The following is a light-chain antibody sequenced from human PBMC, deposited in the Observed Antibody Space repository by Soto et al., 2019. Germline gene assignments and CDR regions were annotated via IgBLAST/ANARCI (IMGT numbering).Light chain of an antibody. Sequence: DIVMTQSPATLSVSPGDRAILSCRASQLIGDNLAWYQQKSGQAPRLLIYGASTRATSIPARFSGSRSGTEFTLTISGLQYEDVDIYYCQQYNNWPPWTFGQGTRVDIK. CDR3: QQYNNWPPWT. J-gene: IGKJ1*01. CDR1: QLIGDN. CDR2: GAS. V-gene: IGKV3-15*01.